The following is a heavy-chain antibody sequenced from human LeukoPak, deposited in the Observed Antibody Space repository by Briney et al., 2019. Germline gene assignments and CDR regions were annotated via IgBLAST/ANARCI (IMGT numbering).Heavy chain of an antibody. J-gene: IGHJ6*02. CDR3: AKDRGSGSSHDYYYYYGMDV. CDR2: ISWNSGSI. V-gene: IGHV3-9*01. Sequence: GGSLRLSCAASGFTFDDCAMHWVRQAPGKGLEWVSGISWNSGSIGYADSVKGRFTISRDNAKNSLYLQMNSLRAEDTALYYCAKDRGSGSSHDYYYYYGMDVWGQGTTVTVSS. CDR1: GFTFDDCA. D-gene: IGHD3-10*01.